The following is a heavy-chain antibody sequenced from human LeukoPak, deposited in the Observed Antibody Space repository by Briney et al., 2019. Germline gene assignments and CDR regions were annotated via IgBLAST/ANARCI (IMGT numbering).Heavy chain of an antibody. D-gene: IGHD2/OR15-2a*01. CDR1: GLNFRSSW. J-gene: IGHJ4*02. Sequence: GGSLRLSCAASGLNFRSSWMSWIRQAPGKGLERVANINQDGSEKYYVDSVKGRFTISRDNAKNSLYLQMNSLRVEDTAVYYCARAFYSYFVYWDQGTLVVVST. CDR2: INQDGSEK. V-gene: IGHV3-7*03. CDR3: ARAFYSYFVY.